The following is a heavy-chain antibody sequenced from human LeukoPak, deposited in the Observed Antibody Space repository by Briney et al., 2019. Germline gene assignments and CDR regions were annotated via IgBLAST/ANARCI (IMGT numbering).Heavy chain of an antibody. CDR1: GGSISSYY. D-gene: IGHD3-22*01. CDR2: IYTSGST. Sequence: KSSETLSLTCTVSGGSISSYYWSRIRQPAGKGLEWIGRIYTSGSTNYNPSLKSRVAMSVDTSSNQFSLHLSSVTAADTAVYYCARTWHYDSSDYFPFDDWGQGTLVTVSS. J-gene: IGHJ4*02. CDR3: ARTWHYDSSDYFPFDD. V-gene: IGHV4-4*07.